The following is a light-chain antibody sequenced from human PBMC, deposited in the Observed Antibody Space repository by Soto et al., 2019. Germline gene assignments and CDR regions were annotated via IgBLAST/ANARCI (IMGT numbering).Light chain of an antibody. J-gene: IGKJ1*01. CDR2: DAS. CDR3: QQLNSYPGT. V-gene: IGKV1-5*01. CDR1: QTISTW. Sequence: DIQVTQSPPTLSASVGDRVTITCRASQTISTWMAWYQQKPGKAPKLLVYDASTLQSGVASRFSGSGSGTEFTLTISSLQPEDFATYYCQQLNSYPGTFGQGTKVDIK.